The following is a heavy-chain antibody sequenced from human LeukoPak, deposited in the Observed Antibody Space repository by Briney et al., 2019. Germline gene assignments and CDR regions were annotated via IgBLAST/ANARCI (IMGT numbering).Heavy chain of an antibody. D-gene: IGHD3-9*01. Sequence: SETLSLTCSVSGDSISNFYWSWIRQPPGKGLEWIGYIDYRGSTSYNPSLKSRVTISVDTYKNQFSLKLSSVTAADAAVYYCSRVVKLYDILTGYMPNWFDPWGQGTLVTVSS. J-gene: IGHJ5*02. V-gene: IGHV4-59*01. CDR2: IDYRGST. CDR1: GDSISNFY. CDR3: SRVVKLYDILTGYMPNWFDP.